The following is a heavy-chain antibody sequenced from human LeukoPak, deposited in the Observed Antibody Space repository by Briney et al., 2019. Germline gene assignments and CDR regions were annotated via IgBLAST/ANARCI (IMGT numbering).Heavy chain of an antibody. CDR2: ITSSSSYI. CDR1: VFTFSIYS. V-gene: IGHV3-21*01. D-gene: IGHD6-6*01. J-gene: IGHJ4*02. CDR3: IGRRATDY. Sequence: GGSLRLSCASSVFTFSIYSINCVPQAPGKGLECVSSITSSSSYIYYTDSVKGRFTISRDNAKNSLYLQMNSLRAEDTAVYYCIGRRATDYWGQGTLVTVSS.